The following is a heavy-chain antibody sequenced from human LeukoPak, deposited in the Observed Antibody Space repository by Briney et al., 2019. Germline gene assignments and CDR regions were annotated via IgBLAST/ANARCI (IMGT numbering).Heavy chain of an antibody. V-gene: IGHV1-2*02. D-gene: IGHD3-22*01. CDR2: INPNSGGT. CDR3: ARVLEDYYDSSGPSDY. CDR1: GGTFSSYA. J-gene: IGHJ4*02. Sequence: ASVKVSCKASGGTFSSYAISWVRQAPGQGLEWMGWINPNSGGTNYAQKFQGRVTMTRDTSISTAYMELSRLRSDDTAVYYCARVLEDYYDSSGPSDYWGQGTLVTVSS.